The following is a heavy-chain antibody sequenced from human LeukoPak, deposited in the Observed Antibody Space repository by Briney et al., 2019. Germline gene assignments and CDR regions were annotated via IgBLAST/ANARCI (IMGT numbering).Heavy chain of an antibody. CDR3: ARHDSFIPF. J-gene: IGHJ4*02. D-gene: IGHD3-16*02. CDR2: ISDSGRAT. CDR1: GFTFTDYA. V-gene: IGHV3-23*01. Sequence: GGSLRLSCAASGFTFTDYAMSWVRQAPGKGLEWVSGISDSGRATYYTDSVKGRCTISRDNSKNTVSLQMDNATPEDTAVYFCARHDSFIPFWGQGALVTVSS.